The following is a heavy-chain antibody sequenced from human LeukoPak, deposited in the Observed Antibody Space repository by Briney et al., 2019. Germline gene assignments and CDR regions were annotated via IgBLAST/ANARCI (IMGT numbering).Heavy chain of an antibody. CDR2: ISKDGSDK. CDR1: GFTFSSYW. D-gene: IGHD1-7*01. Sequence: GGFLRLSCAASGFTFSSYWMSWVRQAPGKGLEWVAVISKDGSDKYYPGSVRGRFTISRDNSKNTIYLQMDSLRAEDTAIYYCARDYWWNYDYWGQGTLVTVSS. CDR3: ARDYWWNYDY. J-gene: IGHJ4*02. V-gene: IGHV3-30-3*01.